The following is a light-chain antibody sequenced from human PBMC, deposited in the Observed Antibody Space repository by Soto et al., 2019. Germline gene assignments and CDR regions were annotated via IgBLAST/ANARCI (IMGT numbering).Light chain of an antibody. V-gene: IGKV3-20*01. J-gene: IGKJ5*01. CDR1: RSLSSDY. Sequence: IVLMQSPGTLSLSPGDRATLSCRASRSLSSDYLAWYQQKPGQAPRLLFYHASRRATGTPDRFSGSGSGTEFTLTISSLQPDDFATYYCLQHNSYPITFGQGTRLEIK. CDR3: LQHNSYPIT. CDR2: HAS.